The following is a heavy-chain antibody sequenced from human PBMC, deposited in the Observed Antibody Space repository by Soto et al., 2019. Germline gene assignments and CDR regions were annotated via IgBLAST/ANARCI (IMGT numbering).Heavy chain of an antibody. Sequence: SETLSLTCTVSGGSISSSSYYWGWIRQPPGKGLEWIGSIYYSGSTYYNPSLKSRVTISVDTSKNQFSLKLSSVTAADTAVYYCAGGGLWFGELSYWGQGTLVTAPQ. CDR2: IYYSGST. J-gene: IGHJ4*02. CDR3: AGGGLWFGELSY. V-gene: IGHV4-39*01. D-gene: IGHD3-10*01. CDR1: GGSISSSSYY.